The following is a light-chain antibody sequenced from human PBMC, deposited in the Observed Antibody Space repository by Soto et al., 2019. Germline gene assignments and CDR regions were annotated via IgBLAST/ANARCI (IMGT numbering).Light chain of an antibody. CDR1: SSDVGGYKY. J-gene: IGLJ1*01. CDR3: TSYTSTCTGV. V-gene: IGLV2-14*01. Sequence: QSALTQPASVSGSPGQSITISCAGTSSDVGGYKYVSWYQQHPGKAPKLMIYEVSNRPSGVSNRFSGSKSGNTASLTISGLQAEDEADYCCTSYTSTCTGVFGTGTKLTVL. CDR2: EVS.